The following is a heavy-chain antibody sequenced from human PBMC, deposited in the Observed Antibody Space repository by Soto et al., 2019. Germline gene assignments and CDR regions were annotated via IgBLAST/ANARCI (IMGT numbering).Heavy chain of an antibody. Sequence: QVQLQESGPGLVKPSGTLSLTCAVSGGSISSSNWWSWVRQPPGKGLEWIVEIYHSGSTNYNPSLKSRVTISVEKSQTQFSLKVRSVTAAATAVYYCAQVNSGADPIDYWGQGTLGTVAS. D-gene: IGHD5-12*01. CDR1: GGSISSSNW. CDR3: AQVNSGADPIDY. CDR2: IYHSGST. V-gene: IGHV4-4*02. J-gene: IGHJ4*02.